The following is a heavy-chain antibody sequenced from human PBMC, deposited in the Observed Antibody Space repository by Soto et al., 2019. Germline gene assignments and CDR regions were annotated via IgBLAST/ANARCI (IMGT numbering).Heavy chain of an antibody. D-gene: IGHD5-18*01. Sequence: EVQLVESGGGLVKPGGSLRLSCAASGFTFSSYSMNWVRQAPGKGLEWVSSISSSSSYIYYADSVKGRFTISRDNAKNSLYLQMNRLRAEDTAVYYCARDRRVDTAMVTPNWFDPWPGNPGHRLL. V-gene: IGHV3-21*01. CDR3: ARDRRVDTAMVTPNWFDP. CDR2: ISSSSSYI. CDR1: GFTFSSYS. J-gene: IGHJ5*02.